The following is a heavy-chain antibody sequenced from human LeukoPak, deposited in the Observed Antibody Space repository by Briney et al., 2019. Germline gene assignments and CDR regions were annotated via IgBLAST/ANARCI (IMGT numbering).Heavy chain of an antibody. CDR2: INPNSGGT. V-gene: IGHV1-2*02. CDR3: ARAIVATFATDY. J-gene: IGHJ4*02. Sequence: ASVKVSCKASGYTXTDYYIHWVRQAPGQGLEWMGWINPNSGGTNYAQMFRGRVTLTRDTSINTAYMDLSRLRSDDTAVYHCARAIVATFATDYWGQGTLVTVSS. D-gene: IGHD5-12*01. CDR1: GYTXTDYY.